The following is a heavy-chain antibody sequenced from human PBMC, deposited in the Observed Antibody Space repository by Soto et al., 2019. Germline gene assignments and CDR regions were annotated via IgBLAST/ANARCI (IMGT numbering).Heavy chain of an antibody. D-gene: IGHD3-9*01. J-gene: IGHJ6*02. V-gene: IGHV1-18*01. Sequence: ASVKVSCKASGYTFTSYGISWVRQAPGQGLEWMGWISAYNGNTNYAQKLQGRVTMTTDTSTSTAYMELRSLRSDDTAVYYCARGSYDIVTGLSYYYYGMDVWGQGTTVTVSS. CDR1: GYTFTSYG. CDR3: ARGSYDIVTGLSYYYYGMDV. CDR2: ISAYNGNT.